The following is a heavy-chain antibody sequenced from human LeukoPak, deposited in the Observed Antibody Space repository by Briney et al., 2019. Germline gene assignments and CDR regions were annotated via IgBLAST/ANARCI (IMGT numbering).Heavy chain of an antibody. CDR3: AELGITMIGGV. Sequence: GGSLRLSCAASGFTFSSYSINWVRQAPGKGLEWVSYISSSSSTIYYADSVKGRFTISRDNAKNSLYLQMNSLRAEDTAVYYCAELGITMIGGVWGKGTTVTISS. CDR1: GFTFSSYS. J-gene: IGHJ6*04. D-gene: IGHD3-10*02. V-gene: IGHV3-48*04. CDR2: ISSSSSTI.